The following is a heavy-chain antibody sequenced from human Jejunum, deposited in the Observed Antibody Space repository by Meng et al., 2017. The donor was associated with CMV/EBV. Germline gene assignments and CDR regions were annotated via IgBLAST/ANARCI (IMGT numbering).Heavy chain of an antibody. J-gene: IGHJ4*02. CDR1: GDSISGGAYS. Sequence: QLQLQESGSGLVKPSQTLSVTCIVSGDSISGGAYSWTWIRQSPGKGLEWIGYINHNGISNYNPSLKSRVTLSVDRSKNQFSLKLNSVTAADTAVYYCARERGLNFDYWGQGTLVTVS. D-gene: IGHD3/OR15-3a*01. CDR3: ARERGLNFDY. CDR2: INHNGIS. V-gene: IGHV4-30-2*06.